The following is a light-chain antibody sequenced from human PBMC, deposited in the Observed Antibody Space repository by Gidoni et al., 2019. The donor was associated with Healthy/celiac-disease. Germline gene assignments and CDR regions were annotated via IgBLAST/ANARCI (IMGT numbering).Light chain of an antibody. CDR3: QQSYITPLT. J-gene: IGKJ4*01. Sequence: DIQMTQSPSSLSASVGDRVTITCRASQSISSYLNWYQQKQGKAPKLLIYVASSLQSGVPSRFSGSGSGTDFTLTISSLKPEDFATYYFQQSYITPLTFGGGTKVEIK. V-gene: IGKV1-39*01. CDR2: VAS. CDR1: QSISSY.